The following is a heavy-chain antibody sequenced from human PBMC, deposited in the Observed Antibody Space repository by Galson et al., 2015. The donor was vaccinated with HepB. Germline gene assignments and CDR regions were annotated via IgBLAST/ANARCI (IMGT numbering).Heavy chain of an antibody. D-gene: IGHD4-23*01. Sequence: QSGAEVKKPGDYLKISCKGSGYSFSTNWIGWVRQMPGKGLEWMGIIYPGDSDTRYSPSFQGQVTISADKSINTAYLQWRSLQASDTAMYYCATIFYGANSFDYWGQGARVTVSS. CDR3: ATIFYGANSFDY. J-gene: IGHJ4*02. CDR1: GYSFSTNW. V-gene: IGHV5-51*03. CDR2: IYPGDSDT.